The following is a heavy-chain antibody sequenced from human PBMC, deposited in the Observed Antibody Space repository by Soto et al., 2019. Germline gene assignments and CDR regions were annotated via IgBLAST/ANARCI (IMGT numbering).Heavy chain of an antibody. D-gene: IGHD6-19*01. CDR3: AKDFCPAAGSSPFDY. CDR2: ISYDGSNK. Sequence: GGSLRLSCAASGFTFSSYDMHWVRQAPGKGLEWVAVISYDGSNKYYADSVKGRFTISRDNSKNTLYLQMNSLRAEDTAVYYCAKDFCPAAGSSPFDYWGQGTLVTVSS. V-gene: IGHV3-30*18. J-gene: IGHJ4*02. CDR1: GFTFSSYD.